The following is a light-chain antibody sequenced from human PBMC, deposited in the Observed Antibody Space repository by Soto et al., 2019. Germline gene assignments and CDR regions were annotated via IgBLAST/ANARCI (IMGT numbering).Light chain of an antibody. J-gene: IGKJ4*01. CDR1: QSVSSN. V-gene: IGKV3-15*01. CDR3: QQYSNWAPLT. Sequence: EIIMTQSPATLSVSPGESATLSCRASQSVSSNLAWYQQKPGQAPRLLIYGVSTRATGIPARFSGSGSETKFTVTISSLQSEEFGVYYCQQYSNWAPLTFGGGTKVDIK. CDR2: GVS.